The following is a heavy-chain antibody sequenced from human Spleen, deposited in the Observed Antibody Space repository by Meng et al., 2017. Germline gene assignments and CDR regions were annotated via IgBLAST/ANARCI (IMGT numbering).Heavy chain of an antibody. CDR2: INPKSGDT. Sequence: VKVSCKASGYTFTSYGISWVRQAPGQGLEWMGWINPKSGDTHYAQKFQGRVTMTTDTSISTAYMQLDSLRSDDTAVYYCARDRSGAYSSIDPWGQGTLVTVSS. CDR3: ARDRSGAYSSIDP. V-gene: IGHV1-2*02. D-gene: IGHD6-6*01. CDR1: GYTFTSYG. J-gene: IGHJ5*02.